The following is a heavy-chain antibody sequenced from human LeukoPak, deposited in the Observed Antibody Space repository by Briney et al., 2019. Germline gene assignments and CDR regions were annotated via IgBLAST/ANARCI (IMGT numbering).Heavy chain of an antibody. CDR1: GFTFSNYE. CDR3: AREHYFGSGSYFGY. V-gene: IGHV3-48*03. Sequence: GGSLRLSCAASGFTFSNYEMNWVRQAPVKGQEWVSYISSSGSTIYYADSVKGRFTISRDNAQNSLYLQMNSLRAEDTAVYYCAREHYFGSGSYFGYWGQGTLVTVSS. CDR2: ISSSGSTI. D-gene: IGHD3-10*01. J-gene: IGHJ4*02.